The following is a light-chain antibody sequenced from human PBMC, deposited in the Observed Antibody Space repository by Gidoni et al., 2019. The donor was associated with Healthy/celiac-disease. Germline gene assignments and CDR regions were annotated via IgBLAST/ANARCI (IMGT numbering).Light chain of an antibody. Sequence: DSLAVSLGERATINCKSSQSVLYSSNNKNYLAWYQQKPGQPPKLLIYWASTRESGVPDRFSGSGSGTDFTLTISSLQAEDVAVYYCQQYYSTPGFXGXTKVXIK. V-gene: IGKV4-1*01. CDR2: WAS. CDR3: QQYYSTPG. CDR1: QSVLYSSNNKNY. J-gene: IGKJ4*01.